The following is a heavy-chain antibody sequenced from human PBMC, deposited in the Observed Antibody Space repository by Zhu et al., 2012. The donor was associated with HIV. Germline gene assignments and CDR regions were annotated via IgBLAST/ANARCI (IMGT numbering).Heavy chain of an antibody. CDR3: ARADGSGTYYYYYMDV. V-gene: IGHV4-30-4*08. J-gene: IGHJ6*03. CDR2: IHHSGTT. D-gene: IGHD3-10*01. Sequence: QVQLQESGPGLVKPSQTLSLTCTVSGGSISSGDYHWSWIRQPPGKGLEWIAYIHHSGTTYYNPSLKSRLSISIDTSKNQFSLRLSSVSAADTAVYFCARADGSGTYYYYYMDVWGKGTTVTVSS. CDR1: GGSISSGDYH.